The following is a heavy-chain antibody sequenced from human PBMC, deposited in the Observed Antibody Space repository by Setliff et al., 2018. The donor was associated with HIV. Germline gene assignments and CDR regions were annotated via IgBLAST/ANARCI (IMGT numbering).Heavy chain of an antibody. CDR3: AHIVVVGGTHGVGFDT. CDR2: TYWDDDK. D-gene: IGHD2-15*01. Sequence: SGPTLVNPTQTLTLTCTFSGFSLSTSGVGVGWIRQPPGKALDWLAITYWDDDKRYNISLKSRLTITKDTSRNQVVLTMTNMDPVDTATYYCAHIVVVGGTHGVGFDTWGQGTQVTVSS. V-gene: IGHV2-5*02. CDR1: GFSLSTSGVG. J-gene: IGHJ5*02.